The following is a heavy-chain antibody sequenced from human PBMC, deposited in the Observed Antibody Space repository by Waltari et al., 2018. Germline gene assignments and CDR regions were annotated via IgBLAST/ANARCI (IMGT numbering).Heavy chain of an antibody. Sequence: QVQLVQSGSELKRPGASVKVSCKASGYTFVTYALHWLRQAPGQGLEWMGWIHTNTGKPTYAQGFTGRFVFSMDTSVSTAYLQINSLDAEDTAVYYCARSHYYDTLGYYDYWGQGTLVTVSS. D-gene: IGHD3-22*01. CDR1: GYTFVTYA. CDR2: IHTNTGKP. CDR3: ARSHYYDTLGYYDY. V-gene: IGHV7-4-1*02. J-gene: IGHJ4*02.